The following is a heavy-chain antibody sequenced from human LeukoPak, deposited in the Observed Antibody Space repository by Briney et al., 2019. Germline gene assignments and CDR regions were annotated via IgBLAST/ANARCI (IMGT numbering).Heavy chain of an antibody. D-gene: IGHD4-17*01. CDR3: AARYGDYDY. J-gene: IGHJ4*02. V-gene: IGHV3-43*01. CDR2: ISWDGGST. Sequence: GGSLRLSCAASGFTFDDYTMHWVRHAPGKGLEWVSLISWDGGSTYYADSVKGRFTISRDNSKNSLYLQMNSLRTEDTALYYCAARYGDYDYWGQGTLVTVSS. CDR1: GFTFDDYT.